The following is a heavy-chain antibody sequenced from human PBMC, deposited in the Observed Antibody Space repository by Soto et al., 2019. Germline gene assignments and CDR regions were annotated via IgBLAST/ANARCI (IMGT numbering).Heavy chain of an antibody. J-gene: IGHJ6*02. CDR1: GFTFSSYS. Sequence: PGGSLRLSCAASGFTFSSYSMNWVRQAPGKGLEWVSSISSSGSHIYYADSVKGRFTISRDNAKNTLYLQMNSLRAEDTAVYYCTRVGGSVSGMDVWGQGTTVTVSS. CDR3: TRVGGSVSGMDV. V-gene: IGHV3-21*01. CDR2: ISSSGSHI. D-gene: IGHD1-26*01.